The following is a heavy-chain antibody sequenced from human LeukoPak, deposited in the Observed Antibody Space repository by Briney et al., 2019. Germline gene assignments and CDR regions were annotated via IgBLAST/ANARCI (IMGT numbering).Heavy chain of an antibody. Sequence: KESGPTLVNPTQTLTLTCTFSGFSLSTSGVGVGWIRQPPGKALEWLALIYWDDDKRYSPSLKSRLTITKDTSKNQVVLTMTNMDPVDTATYYCAHKGYYDSSGYPLLDYWGQGTLVTVSS. J-gene: IGHJ4*02. CDR1: GFSLSTSGVG. CDR3: AHKGYYDSSGYPLLDY. D-gene: IGHD3-22*01. CDR2: IYWDDDK. V-gene: IGHV2-5*02.